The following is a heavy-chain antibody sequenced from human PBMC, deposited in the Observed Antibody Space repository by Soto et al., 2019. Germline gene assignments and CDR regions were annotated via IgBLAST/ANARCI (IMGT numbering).Heavy chain of an antibody. J-gene: IGHJ4*02. CDR3: ARDLFPEIVLRYFDWPPSY. CDR2: ISSNGGST. Sequence: GGSLRLSCAASGFTFSSYAMHWVRQAPGKGLEYVSAISSNGGSTYYANSVKGRFTISRDNSKNTLYLQMGSLRAEDMAVYYCARDLFPEIVLRYFDWPPSYWGQGTLVTVSS. D-gene: IGHD3-9*01. V-gene: IGHV3-64*01. CDR1: GFTFSSYA.